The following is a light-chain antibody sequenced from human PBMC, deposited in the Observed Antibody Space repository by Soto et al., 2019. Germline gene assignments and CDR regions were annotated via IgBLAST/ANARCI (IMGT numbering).Light chain of an antibody. Sequence: QSALTQPASVSGSPGQSITISCTGTSSDFGSYNLVSWYQQYPDKAPKVIIYEDSKRPSGVPNRFSGSKSGNTASLTISGLQAEDEADYYCCSYADSSTFILFGGGTKVTVL. V-gene: IGLV2-23*02. CDR1: SSDFGSYNL. CDR3: CSYADSSTFIL. J-gene: IGLJ2*01. CDR2: EDS.